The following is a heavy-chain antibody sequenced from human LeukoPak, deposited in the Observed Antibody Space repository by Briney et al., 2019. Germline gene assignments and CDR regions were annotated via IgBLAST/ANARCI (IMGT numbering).Heavy chain of an antibody. D-gene: IGHD7-27*01. V-gene: IGHV3-64D*06. J-gene: IGHJ4*02. CDR1: GFTFSTYA. Sequence: PGGSLRLSCSASGFTFSTYAMHWVRQAPGKGLEYVSSITSNGDTTYCTDSVRGRFTISRDNSKNTLYLQMSSLRAEDTAVYYCLKDRLGAGDYWGQGTLVSVSS. CDR2: ITSNGDTT. CDR3: LKDRLGAGDY.